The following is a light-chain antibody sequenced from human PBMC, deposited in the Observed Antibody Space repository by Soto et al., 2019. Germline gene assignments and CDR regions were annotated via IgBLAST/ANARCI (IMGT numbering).Light chain of an antibody. CDR1: SSDVGAYNY. J-gene: IGLJ1*01. CDR2: DVN. CDR3: SSYTRSSTYV. V-gene: IGLV2-14*01. Sequence: QSVLTQPASVSGSPGQSITISCTGTSSDVGAYNYDSWYQQHPGKVPKLIIYDVNNRPSGVSNRFSGSKSGNTASLTISGLQAEDEADYYCSSYTRSSTYVFGTGTKVTVL.